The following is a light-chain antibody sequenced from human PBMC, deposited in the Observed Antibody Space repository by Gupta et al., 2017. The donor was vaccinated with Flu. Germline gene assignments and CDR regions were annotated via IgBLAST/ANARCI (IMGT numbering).Light chain of an antibody. V-gene: IGKV1-39*01. CDR2: AAS. Sequence: DIQMTQSPSSLSASVGDRVTITCRASQSISSHLNWYQQKPGKAPNLLIYAASNLQGGIPSRFSGSGSGTDFTLTISSLEPEDFATYYCQQSDNTPLTFGQGTRLEIK. J-gene: IGKJ5*01. CDR3: QQSDNTPLT. CDR1: QSISSH.